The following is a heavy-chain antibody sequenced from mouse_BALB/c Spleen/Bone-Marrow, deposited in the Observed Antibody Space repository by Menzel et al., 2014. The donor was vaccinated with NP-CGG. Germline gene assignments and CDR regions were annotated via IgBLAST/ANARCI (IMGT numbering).Heavy chain of an antibody. Sequence: EVQGVESGGGLVKLGGSLKLSCAASGFTFSSYYMSWVRQNPEKRLELVAAINRNGGSIYYPDTVQGRFTISRDNAKKALYLQMSSLKSEDTALYYCARQDYGYDGGAMDYWGQGTSVTVSS. CDR3: ARQDYGYDGGAMDY. J-gene: IGHJ4*01. D-gene: IGHD2-2*01. V-gene: IGHV5-6-2*01. CDR2: INRNGGSI. CDR1: GFTFSSYY.